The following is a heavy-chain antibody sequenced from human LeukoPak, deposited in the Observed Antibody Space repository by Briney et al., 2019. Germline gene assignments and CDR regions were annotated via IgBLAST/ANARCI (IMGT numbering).Heavy chain of an antibody. V-gene: IGHV3-30-3*01. CDR1: GFTFSSYA. D-gene: IGHD3-22*01. CDR3: ARGHSSGYYGGYYFDY. CDR2: ISYDGSNK. J-gene: IGHJ4*02. Sequence: GGSLRLSCAASGFTFSSYAMHWVRQAPGKGLEWVAVISYDGSNKYYADSVKGRFTISRDNSKNSLYLQMNSLRVEDTAVYYCARGHSSGYYGGYYFDYWGQGTLVTVSS.